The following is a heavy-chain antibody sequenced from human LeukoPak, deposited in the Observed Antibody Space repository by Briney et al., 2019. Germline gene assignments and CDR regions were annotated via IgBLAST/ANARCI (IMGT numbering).Heavy chain of an antibody. Sequence: GGSLRLSCAASGFTFNLYSMNWVRQAPGKGLEWVSSISSSSSYIYYADSVKGRFTISRDNAKNSLYLQMNSLRAEDTAVYYCARGYCSGGSCYSADLIDYWGQGTLVTVSS. J-gene: IGHJ4*02. CDR3: ARGYCSGGSCYSADLIDY. D-gene: IGHD2-15*01. V-gene: IGHV3-21*01. CDR1: GFTFNLYS. CDR2: ISSSSSYI.